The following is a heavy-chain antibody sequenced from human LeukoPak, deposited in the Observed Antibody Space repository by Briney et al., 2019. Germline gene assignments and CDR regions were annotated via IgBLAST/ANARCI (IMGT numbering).Heavy chain of an antibody. J-gene: IGHJ4*02. CDR2: IIPIFGTA. V-gene: IGHV1-69*05. CDR1: GGTFSSYA. CDR3: ARDPYYDSSGYHYFDY. Sequence: ASVKVSCKASGGTFSSYAISWVRQAPGQGLEWMGGIIPIFGTANYAQKFQGRVTITTDESTSTAYMELSSPRSEDTAVYYCARDPYYDSSGYHYFDYWGQGTLVTVSS. D-gene: IGHD3-22*01.